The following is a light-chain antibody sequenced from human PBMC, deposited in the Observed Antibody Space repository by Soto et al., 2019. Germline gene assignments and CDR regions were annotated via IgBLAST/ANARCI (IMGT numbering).Light chain of an antibody. CDR2: GAS. CDR3: QQYKDWRT. J-gene: IGKJ1*01. Sequence: IVMTQSPATLSVSPGERATLSCRASQSIDNKLAWYQQRPGQAPRLLIYGASIRATGIPARFSGSGSGTEFTLTISGLQAADVGVYYCQQYKDWRTFGQGTNVESK. CDR1: QSIDNK. V-gene: IGKV3-15*01.